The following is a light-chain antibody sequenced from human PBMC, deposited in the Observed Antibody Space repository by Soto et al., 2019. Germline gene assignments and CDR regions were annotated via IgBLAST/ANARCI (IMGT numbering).Light chain of an antibody. V-gene: IGKV3D-15*01. J-gene: IGKJ4*01. CDR1: QNINSN. CDR2: GAS. CDR3: QQYKDWPPLT. Sequence: PGDGATLSCRASQNINSNLAWYQQRPGQAPRVLIYGASSRASGIPDRFSGSGSGTDFTLTINRLEPDDFAVYYCQQYKDWPPLTFGGGTRVESK.